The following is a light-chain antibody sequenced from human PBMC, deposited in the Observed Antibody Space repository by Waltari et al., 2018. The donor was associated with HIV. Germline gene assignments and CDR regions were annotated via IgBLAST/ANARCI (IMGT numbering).Light chain of an antibody. CDR3: QQYDNWLT. Sequence: EVVMTQSPATLSVSPGERATLSCRASQSVWSNLAWYQQKLGQAHRLLIYGASTRATGSPASFSCSGSGTEFTLTISSRQSEDFAVYYCQQYDNWLTFGGGTKVEIK. CDR1: QSVWSN. CDR2: GAS. V-gene: IGKV3-15*01. J-gene: IGKJ4*01.